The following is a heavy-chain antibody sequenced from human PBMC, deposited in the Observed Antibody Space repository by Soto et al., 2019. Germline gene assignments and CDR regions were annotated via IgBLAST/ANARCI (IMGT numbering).Heavy chain of an antibody. V-gene: IGHV1-8*01. Sequence: GASVKVSCKASGYTFTSYDINWVRQATGQGLEWMGWMNPNSGNTGYAQKFQGRVTMTRNTSISTAYMKLSSLRSEDTAVYYCARDVSRNPYDFWSTPYYYYYYMDVWGKGTTVTVSS. CDR1: GYTFTSYD. J-gene: IGHJ6*03. CDR3: ARDVSRNPYDFWSTPYYYYYYMDV. D-gene: IGHD3-3*01. CDR2: MNPNSGNT.